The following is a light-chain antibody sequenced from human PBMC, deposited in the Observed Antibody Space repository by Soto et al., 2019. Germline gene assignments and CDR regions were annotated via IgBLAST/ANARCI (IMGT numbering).Light chain of an antibody. V-gene: IGKV3D-15*01. J-gene: IGKJ4*01. CDR1: QSVSSN. Sequence: EFVLTQSPGTLSLSPGERATLSCRASQSVSSNYLAWYQQKPGQAPRPLIYSASRRATGIPDRFSGSGSGTEFTLTITSLQSEDFAVYYCQQYNNWPLTFGGGTKVDI. CDR2: SAS. CDR3: QQYNNWPLT.